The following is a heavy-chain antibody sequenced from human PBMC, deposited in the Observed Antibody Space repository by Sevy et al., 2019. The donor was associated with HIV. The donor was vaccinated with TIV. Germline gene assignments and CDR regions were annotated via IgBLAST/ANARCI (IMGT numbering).Heavy chain of an antibody. J-gene: IGHJ5*02. CDR1: GGSISSYY. V-gene: IGHV4-59*01. CDR3: ARIPRDWFDP. Sequence: SETLSLTCTVSGGSISSYYWSWIRQPPGKGLEWIGYIYYSGSTNYNPSLKTRVTISVDTSKNQFSLKLSSVTAADTAVYYCARIPRDWFDPWGQGTLVTVSS. CDR2: IYYSGST.